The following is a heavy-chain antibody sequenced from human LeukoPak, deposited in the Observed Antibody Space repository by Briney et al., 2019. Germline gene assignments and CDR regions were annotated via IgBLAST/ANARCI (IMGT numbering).Heavy chain of an antibody. V-gene: IGHV3-23*01. CDR3: AKDICSSTSCYDLTFDY. Sequence: GGSLRLYCAASGFTFSSYAMSWVRQAPGKGLEWVSDTSGSGGSTYYADSVKGRFTISRDNSKNTLYLQMNSPRAEDTAVYYCAKDICSSTSCYDLTFDYWGQGTLVTVSS. J-gene: IGHJ4*02. D-gene: IGHD2-2*01. CDR1: GFTFSSYA. CDR2: TSGSGGST.